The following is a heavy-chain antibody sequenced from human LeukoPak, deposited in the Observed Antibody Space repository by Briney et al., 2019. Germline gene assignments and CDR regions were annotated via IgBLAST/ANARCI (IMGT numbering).Heavy chain of an antibody. CDR2: INHSGST. J-gene: IGHJ4*02. CDR1: GGSFSGYY. V-gene: IGHV4-34*01. CDR3: ARRKKYYDFWSGYRKYYFDY. Sequence: PSETLSLTCAIYGGSFSGYYWSWIRQPPGKGLEWIGEINHSGSTNYNPSLKSRVTISVDTSKNQFSLKLSSVTAADTAVYHCARRKKYYDFWSGYRKYYFDYWGQGTLVTVSS. D-gene: IGHD3-3*01.